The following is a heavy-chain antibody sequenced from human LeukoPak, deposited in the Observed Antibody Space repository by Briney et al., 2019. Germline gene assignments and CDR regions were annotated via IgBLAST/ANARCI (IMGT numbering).Heavy chain of an antibody. Sequence: PGGSLSLSCTASGFTFSSYSMNWVRQAPGKGLEWVSSITSSSDYIYYADSVKGRFTISRDNAENSLHLQMNSLRADDTAVYYCAREFKSGYGMWAWGQGTLVTVSS. D-gene: IGHD5-18*01. V-gene: IGHV3-21*01. CDR1: GFTFSSYS. J-gene: IGHJ5*02. CDR2: ITSSSDYI. CDR3: AREFKSGYGMWA.